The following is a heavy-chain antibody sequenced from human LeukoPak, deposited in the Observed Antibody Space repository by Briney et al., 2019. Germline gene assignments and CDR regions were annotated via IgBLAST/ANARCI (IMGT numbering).Heavy chain of an antibody. CDR3: ARDRPTGRSRGVVVQ. CDR1: GFTFDTYA. Sequence: GGSLRLSCAASGFTFDTYAMTWVRQAPGEGLEWVSSISSGGTYIYYAESLRGRSTISRDNTKNFLYLQLSTLRVEDTAVYYCARDRPTGRSRGVVVQWGQGTLVTVSS. J-gene: IGHJ4*02. CDR2: ISSGGTYI. V-gene: IGHV3-21*01. D-gene: IGHD2-15*01.